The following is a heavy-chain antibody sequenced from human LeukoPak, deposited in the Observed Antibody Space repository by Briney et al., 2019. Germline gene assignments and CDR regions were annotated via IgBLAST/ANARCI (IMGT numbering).Heavy chain of an antibody. CDR3: AKCSGSYYPEVFDY. CDR2: ISGSGDST. Sequence: PGGSLRLSCAASGFTFSSYWMSWVRQAPGKGLEWVSAISGSGDSTYYADSVKGRFTSSRDNSKNTLYLQMNSLRAEDTAVYYCAKCSGSYYPEVFDYWGQGTLDTVSS. V-gene: IGHV3-23*01. D-gene: IGHD1-26*01. CDR1: GFTFSSYW. J-gene: IGHJ4*02.